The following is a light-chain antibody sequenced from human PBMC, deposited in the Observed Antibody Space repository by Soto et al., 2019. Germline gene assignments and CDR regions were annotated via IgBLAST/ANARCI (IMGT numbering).Light chain of an antibody. Sequence: QSVLTQPPSVSGSPGQSVTISCTGTSSDVGDYDYVSWYLQHPGTAPKLLISDVRRRHSGVPDRFSGSKSGNTASLTISGLQVDDEGDYYCCSYAGTSTYVFGTGTKLTVL. V-gene: IGLV2-11*01. CDR1: SSDVGDYDY. J-gene: IGLJ1*01. CDR3: CSYAGTSTYV. CDR2: DVR.